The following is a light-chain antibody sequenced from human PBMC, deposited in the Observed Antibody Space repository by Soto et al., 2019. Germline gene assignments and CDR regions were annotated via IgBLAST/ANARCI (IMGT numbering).Light chain of an antibody. CDR2: GNS. CDR1: SSNIGAGYD. V-gene: IGLV1-40*01. CDR3: QSYDSSLSGYV. J-gene: IGLJ1*01. Sequence: QSVLTQPPSVSGAPGQRVTISCTGSSSNIGAGYDVHWYQQLPVTAPKLLIYGNSNRPSVVPDRFSDSKSGTSASLAITGLQAQDDADYYCQSYDSSLSGYVFGTGPKVTVL.